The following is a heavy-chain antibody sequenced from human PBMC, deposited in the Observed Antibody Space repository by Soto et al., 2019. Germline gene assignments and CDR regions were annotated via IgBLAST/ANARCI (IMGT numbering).Heavy chain of an antibody. CDR2: IYPGDSDA. D-gene: IGHD3-22*01. CDR3: ARQGYHYDTYSFGY. J-gene: IGHJ4*02. Sequence: GESLKISCRASGYSFTTHWLGWVRQMPGKGLEWMGIIYPGDSDARYSPSFQGQVTFSADKSISTAYLQWSSLKASDTAMYYCARQGYHYDTYSFGYWGQGTLVTVSS. V-gene: IGHV5-51*01. CDR1: GYSFTTHW.